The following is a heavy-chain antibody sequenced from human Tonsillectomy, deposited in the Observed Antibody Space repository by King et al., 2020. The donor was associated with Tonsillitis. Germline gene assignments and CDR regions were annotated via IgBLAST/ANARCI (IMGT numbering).Heavy chain of an antibody. CDR1: GFTFSSYA. CDR2: ISGTGGSA. CDR3: AKPRSYCSSTICSTGGMDV. V-gene: IGHV3-23*04. Sequence: DVQLVESGGGLVKPGGSLRLSCAAAGFTFSSYAMSWVRQAPGKGLEWVSVISGTGGSAYYADSVKGRFTISRDNSKNTLYLQVHSLRVEDTAVYYCAKPRSYCSSTICSTGGMDVWGQGTTVTVSS. D-gene: IGHD2-2*01. J-gene: IGHJ6*02.